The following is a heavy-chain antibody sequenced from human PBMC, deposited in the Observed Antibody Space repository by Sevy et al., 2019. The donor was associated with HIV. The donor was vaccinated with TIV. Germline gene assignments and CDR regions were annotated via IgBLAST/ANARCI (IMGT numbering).Heavy chain of an antibody. Sequence: GGSLRLSCAASGFTFSSYWMTWVRQAPGKGLEWVANIKQDMSEKYYADSLKGRFTISRDYARNSLYLQMESLRAEDTAVYYCARAQQVTMLVVIGGLYFDFWGQGTLVTVSS. J-gene: IGHJ4*02. CDR3: ARAQQVTMLVVIGGLYFDF. V-gene: IGHV3-7*01. CDR1: GFTFSSYW. D-gene: IGHD3-22*01. CDR2: IKQDMSEK.